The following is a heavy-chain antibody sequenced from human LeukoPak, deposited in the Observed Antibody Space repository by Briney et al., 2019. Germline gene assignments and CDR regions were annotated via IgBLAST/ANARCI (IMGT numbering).Heavy chain of an antibody. CDR1: GFTFSIYS. V-gene: IGHV3-21*01. CDR3: ARDSAGPIDY. Sequence: RGSLRLSCAPSGFTFSIYSINWVRHAPGEGMGWVSSISSSSSYIYYADSVKGRSTISRDNAKNSLYLQMNSLRAEDTAVYYCARDSAGPIDYWGQGTLVTVPS. CDR2: ISSSSSYI. J-gene: IGHJ4*02.